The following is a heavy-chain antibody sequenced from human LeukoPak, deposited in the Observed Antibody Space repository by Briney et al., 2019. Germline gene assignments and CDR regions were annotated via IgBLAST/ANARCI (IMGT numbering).Heavy chain of an antibody. V-gene: IGHV3-30-3*01. D-gene: IGHD3-3*01. Sequence: GGSLRLSCAASGFTFSRYTMHWVRQAPGKGLEWLALISEDGSEEYYLDSVKGRFTISRDNSKNTLSLQMDSLRVEDTAVYYCARASTIFGVVKRPDYWGQGTLVTVSS. J-gene: IGHJ4*02. CDR3: ARASTIFGVVKRPDY. CDR2: ISEDGSEE. CDR1: GFTFSRYT.